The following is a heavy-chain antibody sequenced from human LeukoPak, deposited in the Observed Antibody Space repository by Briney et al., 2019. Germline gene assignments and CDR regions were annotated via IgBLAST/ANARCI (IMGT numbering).Heavy chain of an antibody. CDR1: GFTFSDYY. Sequence: GGSLRLSCAASGFTFSDYYMSWIRQAPGKGLEWVSHISSSGSTIYYADSVKGRFTISRDNAKNSLYLQMNSLRAEDTAVYYCGRTYDSSGLYYYYYGMDVWGQGTTVTVSS. CDR3: GRTYDSSGLYYYYYGMDV. V-gene: IGHV3-11*01. J-gene: IGHJ6*02. CDR2: ISSSGSTI. D-gene: IGHD3-22*01.